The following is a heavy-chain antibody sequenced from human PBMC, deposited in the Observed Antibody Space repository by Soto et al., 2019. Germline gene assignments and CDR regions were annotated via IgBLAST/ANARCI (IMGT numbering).Heavy chain of an antibody. CDR2: IHSDGSST. CDR3: ARGDRGAFDL. D-gene: IGHD1-26*01. CDR1: GFTFSYYW. V-gene: IGHV3-74*01. Sequence: EVQLVESGGGLVRPGGSLRLFCAASGFTFSYYWMHWVRQAPGKGLVWVSRIHSDGSSTTYAEFVKGRFIISRDHARNTVDLLMNSVRVEDTAVYFCARGDRGAFDLWGQGTVVTVSS. J-gene: IGHJ3*01.